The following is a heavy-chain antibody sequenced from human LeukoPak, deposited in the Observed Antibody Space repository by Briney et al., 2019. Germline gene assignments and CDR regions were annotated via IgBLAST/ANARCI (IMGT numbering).Heavy chain of an antibody. Sequence: GGSLRLSCAASGFTFSSYWMSWVRQAPGKGLEWVANIKQDGSEKYYVDSVKGRFTISRDNAKNSLYLQMNSLRAEDTAVYYCARVGSGWACYFDYWGQGTLVTVSS. D-gene: IGHD6-19*01. CDR1: GFTFSSYW. CDR2: IKQDGSEK. J-gene: IGHJ4*02. CDR3: ARVGSGWACYFDY. V-gene: IGHV3-7*01.